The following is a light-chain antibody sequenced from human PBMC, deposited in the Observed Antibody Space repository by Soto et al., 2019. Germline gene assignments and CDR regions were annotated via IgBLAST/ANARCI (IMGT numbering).Light chain of an antibody. V-gene: IGKV3-20*01. CDR3: KQYGSSPRT. CDR1: QSVSSN. J-gene: IGKJ1*01. Sequence: EIVMTQSPATLSVSPGERATLSCRASQSVSSNLAWYQQKPGQAPRLLIYGAYSRATGIPDRFSGSGSGTDFTLTISRLEPEDFAVYYCKQYGSSPRTFGQGTKVDIK. CDR2: GAY.